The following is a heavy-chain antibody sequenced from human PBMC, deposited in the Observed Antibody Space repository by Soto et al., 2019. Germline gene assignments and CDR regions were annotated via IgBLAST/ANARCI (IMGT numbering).Heavy chain of an antibody. J-gene: IGHJ4*02. CDR2: ISAHNGNT. CDR3: ARVRYGDY. D-gene: IGHD1-1*01. CDR1: GYTFTSYG. Sequence: QVHLVQSGAEVKKPGASVKVSCKGSGYTFTSYGITWVRQAPGQGLEWMGWISAHNGNTDYAQKLQGRDTVTRDTSTSTAYMELRSLRSDDTAVYYCARVRYGDYWGQGALVTVSS. V-gene: IGHV1-18*01.